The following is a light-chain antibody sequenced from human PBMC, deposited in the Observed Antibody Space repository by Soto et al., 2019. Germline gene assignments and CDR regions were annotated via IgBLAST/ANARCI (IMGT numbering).Light chain of an antibody. Sequence: NFMLTQPHSVSESPGKTVTISCTRSSGSIASNYVQWYQQRPGSAPTTVIYEDNQRPSGVPDRFSGSIDSSSNSASLTRSGLKTEDEADYYCQSYDSSSVVFGGGTKLTVL. V-gene: IGLV6-57*04. CDR2: EDN. CDR1: SGSIASNY. J-gene: IGLJ2*01. CDR3: QSYDSSSVV.